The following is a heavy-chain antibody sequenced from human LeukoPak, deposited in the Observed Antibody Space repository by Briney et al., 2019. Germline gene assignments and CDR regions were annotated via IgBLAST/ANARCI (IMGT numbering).Heavy chain of an antibody. V-gene: IGHV1-2*02. CDR1: GYTFTGYY. D-gene: IGHD5-12*01. CDR3: SGLRLYYFDY. J-gene: IGHJ4*02. CDR2: INPNSGGT. Sequence: ASVKVSCKASGYTFTGYYIHWVRLAPGQGLEWMGWINPNSGGTNHAQKFQGRVTMTRDTSISTAYMELSSLSSDDTAVYYCSGLRLYYFDYWGQGTLVTVSS.